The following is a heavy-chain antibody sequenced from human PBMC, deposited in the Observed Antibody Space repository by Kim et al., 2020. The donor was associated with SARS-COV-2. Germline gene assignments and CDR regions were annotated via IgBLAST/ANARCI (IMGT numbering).Heavy chain of an antibody. D-gene: IGHD3-9*01. J-gene: IGHJ4*02. Sequence: SVKGRFTISRDNAKNSLCLQMNSLRAEDTAVYYCARDLKLRYFDWLFFDYWGQGTLVTVSS. V-gene: IGHV3-11*06. CDR3: ARDLKLRYFDWLFFDY.